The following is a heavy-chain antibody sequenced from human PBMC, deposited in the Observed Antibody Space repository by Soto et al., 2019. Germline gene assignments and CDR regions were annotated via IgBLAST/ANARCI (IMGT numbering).Heavy chain of an antibody. CDR2: ITSTSSAI. Sequence: GGSLRLSCAASGFPFSFYSMNWVRQAPGKGLVWILYITSTSSAINYADSVRGRFTISRDNAMRSLFLHMNSLRDEDTAVYYCARDGKGAAYTHGPYYFDYWGQGALVTVSS. D-gene: IGHD1-1*01. J-gene: IGHJ4*02. CDR1: GFPFSFYS. V-gene: IGHV3-48*02. CDR3: ARDGKGAAYTHGPYYFDY.